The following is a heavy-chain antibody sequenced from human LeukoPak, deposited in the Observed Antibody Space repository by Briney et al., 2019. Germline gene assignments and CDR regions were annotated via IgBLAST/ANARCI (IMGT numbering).Heavy chain of an antibody. Sequence: GGSLRLSCAASGFTFSSYWMHWVRQAPGKGLVWVSRINSDGSSTSYADSVKGRFTISRDNAKNTLYLQMNSLRAEDTAVYYCAKAQDPIAAAGTSPFDYWGQGTLVTVSS. CDR3: AKAQDPIAAAGTSPFDY. J-gene: IGHJ4*02. CDR1: GFTFSSYW. D-gene: IGHD6-13*01. V-gene: IGHV3-74*01. CDR2: INSDGSST.